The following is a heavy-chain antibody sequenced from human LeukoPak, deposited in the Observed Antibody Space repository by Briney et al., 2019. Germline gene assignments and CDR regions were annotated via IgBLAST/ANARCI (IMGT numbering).Heavy chain of an antibody. Sequence: TGGSLRLSCAASGFTVGSSYMSWVSQAPGKGLEWVSVVYNGVSTDYADTVKGGFTISIDTSENTLYLKMMCLRAEDTAVYYCARLAHNHWFDPWGQGTLVTVSS. CDR1: GFTVGSSY. D-gene: IGHD1-14*01. CDR3: ARLAHNHWFDP. J-gene: IGHJ5*02. V-gene: IGHV3-66*02. CDR2: VYNGVST.